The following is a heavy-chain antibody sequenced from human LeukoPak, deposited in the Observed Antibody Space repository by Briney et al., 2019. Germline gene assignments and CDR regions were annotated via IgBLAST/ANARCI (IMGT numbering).Heavy chain of an antibody. CDR1: GGSISSSSYY. CDR2: IYHSGST. V-gene: IGHV4-39*07. D-gene: IGHD3-22*01. Sequence: SETLSLTCTVSGGSISSSSYYWGWIRQPPGKGLEWIGSIYHSGSTYYNPSLKSRVTISVDTSKNQFSLKLSSVTAADTAVHYCARGYYDSSGAFDYWGQGTLVTVSS. J-gene: IGHJ4*02. CDR3: ARGYYDSSGAFDY.